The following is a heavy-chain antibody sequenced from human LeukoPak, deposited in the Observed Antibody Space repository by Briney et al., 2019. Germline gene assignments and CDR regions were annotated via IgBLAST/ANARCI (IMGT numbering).Heavy chain of an antibody. J-gene: IGHJ4*02. V-gene: IGHV1-2*02. CDR2: INPNSGGT. CDR1: GYTFTGYY. Sequence: AASVKVSCKASGYTFTGYYMHWVRQAPGQGLEWMGWINPNSGGTNYAQKFQGRVTMTRDTSISTAYMELSRLRSDDTAVYYCARVNNWNVYFDYWGQGTLVTVSS. CDR3: ARVNNWNVYFDY. D-gene: IGHD1-1*01.